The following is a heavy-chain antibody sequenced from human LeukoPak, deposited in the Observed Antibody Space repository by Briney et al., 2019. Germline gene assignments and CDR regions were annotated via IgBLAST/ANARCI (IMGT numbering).Heavy chain of an antibody. J-gene: IGHJ4*02. CDR2: INQGGSVQ. Sequence: TGGSLRLSCAASGFTFRSYWMSWARQAPGKGLEWVANINQGGSVQYYMDSVKGRFTISRDDAKNSLYVQMNGLRDEDTAVYYCAGVEYSGWNLEYWGQGTLVTVSS. CDR3: AGVEYSGWNLEY. V-gene: IGHV3-7*01. D-gene: IGHD5-12*01. CDR1: GFTFRSYW.